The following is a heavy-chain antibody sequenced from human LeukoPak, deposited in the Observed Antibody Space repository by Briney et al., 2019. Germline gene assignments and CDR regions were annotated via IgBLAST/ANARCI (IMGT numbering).Heavy chain of an antibody. CDR3: GRGQKGRWPPPIY. CDR2: IDPNGGT. CDR1: GGSFSGYH. Sequence: PSETLSLTCAVYGGSFSGYHWTWIRQPPGKGLEWIGEIDPNGGTHYKPSLKSRVTMSLDTSKNHFSMKLSSVTAADTAVYYCGRGQKGRWPPPIYWGQGTLVTVSS. D-gene: IGHD4-23*01. V-gene: IGHV4-34*01. J-gene: IGHJ4*02.